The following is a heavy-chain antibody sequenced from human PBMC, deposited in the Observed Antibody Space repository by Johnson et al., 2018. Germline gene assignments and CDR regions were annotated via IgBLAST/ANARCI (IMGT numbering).Heavy chain of an antibody. Sequence: QVQLVESGGGVVQPGRSXRLSCAASGFTFSSYGMHWVRQAPGKGLEWVAVIWYDGSNKYYADSVKGRFTISRDNSKNTLYLQMNSLRAEDTAVYYCAKVKDDFWSGYAVGAFDIWGQGTMVTVSS. CDR1: GFTFSSYG. J-gene: IGHJ3*02. CDR3: AKVKDDFWSGYAVGAFDI. V-gene: IGHV3-33*06. D-gene: IGHD3-3*01. CDR2: IWYDGSNK.